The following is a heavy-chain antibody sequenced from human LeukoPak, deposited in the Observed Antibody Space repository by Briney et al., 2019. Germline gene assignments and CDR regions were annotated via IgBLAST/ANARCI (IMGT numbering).Heavy chain of an antibody. CDR2: ISGSGGSS. Sequence: GGSLRLSCAASGFTFSSYAMSWVRQAPGKGLEWVSTISGSGGSSYYTDSVKGRFTISRDNSKNTLYLQMSSLRAEDTAVYYCAKDRYYDFWSGSDYWGQGALVTVSS. CDR1: GFTFSSYA. V-gene: IGHV3-23*01. D-gene: IGHD3-3*01. CDR3: AKDRYYDFWSGSDY. J-gene: IGHJ4*02.